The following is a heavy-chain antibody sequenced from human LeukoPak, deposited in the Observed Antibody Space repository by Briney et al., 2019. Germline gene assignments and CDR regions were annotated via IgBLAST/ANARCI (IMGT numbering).Heavy chain of an antibody. CDR2: IIPILGIA. CDR3: ARDRTYPAVVTYDY. CDR1: GGTFSSYA. Sequence: SVKVSCKASGGTFSSYAISWVRQAPGQGFEWMGRIIPILGIANYAQKFQGRVTITADKSTSTAYMELSSLRSEDTAVYYCARDRTYPAVVTYDYWGQGTLVTVSS. J-gene: IGHJ4*02. D-gene: IGHD2-21*02. V-gene: IGHV1-69*04.